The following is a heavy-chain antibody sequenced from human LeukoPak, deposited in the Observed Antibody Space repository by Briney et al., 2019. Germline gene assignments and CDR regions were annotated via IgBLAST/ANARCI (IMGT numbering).Heavy chain of an antibody. J-gene: IGHJ5*02. CDR1: GYTFTGYY. CDR2: INPNSGGT. CDR3: AREDCSSTSCYPGINWFDP. Sequence: GESLKISCKGSGYTFTGYYMHWVRQAPGQGLEWMGWINPNSGGTNYAQKFQGRVTMTRDTSISTAYMELSRLRSDDTAVYYCAREDCSSTSCYPGINWFDPWGQGTLVTVSS. V-gene: IGHV1-2*02. D-gene: IGHD2-2*01.